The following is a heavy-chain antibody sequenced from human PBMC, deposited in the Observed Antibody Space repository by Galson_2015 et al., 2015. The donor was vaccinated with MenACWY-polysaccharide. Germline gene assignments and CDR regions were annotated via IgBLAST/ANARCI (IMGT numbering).Heavy chain of an antibody. CDR2: TTGSGGKT. Sequence: LRLSCAASGFTFSSYAMSWVRQAPGKGLEWVSATTGSGGKTYYAGSVKGRFTISRDNSKNTLFLQMNSLRVEDTAVYHCAKGQRWELPLDSWGQGTLVTVSS. D-gene: IGHD3-10*01. CDR1: GFTFSSYA. CDR3: AKGQRWELPLDS. V-gene: IGHV3-23*01. J-gene: IGHJ4*02.